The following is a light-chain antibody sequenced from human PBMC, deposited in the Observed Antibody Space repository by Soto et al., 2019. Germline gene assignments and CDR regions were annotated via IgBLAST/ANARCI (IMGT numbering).Light chain of an antibody. CDR3: QKYNSAAFT. CDR1: QGIAPY. J-gene: IGKJ4*01. Sequence: DVQMTQSPSSLSAFVGDRVTITCRASQGIAPYLAWFQQKPGKVPKLLIYATSTLQSGVPSRFSGSGSGTDFTLTITSLQPEDVATYYCQKYNSAAFTFGGGTKLEIK. V-gene: IGKV1-27*01. CDR2: ATS.